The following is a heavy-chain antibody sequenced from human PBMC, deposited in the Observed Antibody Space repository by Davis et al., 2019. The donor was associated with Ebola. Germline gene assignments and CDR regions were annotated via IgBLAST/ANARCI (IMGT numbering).Heavy chain of an antibody. V-gene: IGHV3-30*02. CDR3: ARVLEVTNYYYYGMDV. Sequence: GESLKISCAASGFTFSSYAMHWVRQAPGKGLEWVAFIRYDGSNKYYADSVKGRFTISRDNSKNTLYLQMNSLRAEDTAVYYCARVLEVTNYYYYGMDVWGQGTTVTVSS. J-gene: IGHJ6*02. D-gene: IGHD4-17*01. CDR2: IRYDGSNK. CDR1: GFTFSSYA.